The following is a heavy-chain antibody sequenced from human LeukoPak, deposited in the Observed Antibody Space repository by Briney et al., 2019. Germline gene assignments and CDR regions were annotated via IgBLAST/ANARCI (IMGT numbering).Heavy chain of an antibody. D-gene: IGHD2-8*01. CDR1: SGSIYSSSYY. V-gene: IGHV4-39*07. CDR2: IYYSGST. CDR3: ARGKNGSFDY. J-gene: IGHJ4*02. Sequence: KPSETLSLTCTVSSGSIYSSSYYWGWIRQPPGKGLEWIGSIYYSGSTYYNPSLKSRVTISVDTSKNQFSLKLSSVTAADTAVYYCARGKNGSFDYWGQGTLVTVSS.